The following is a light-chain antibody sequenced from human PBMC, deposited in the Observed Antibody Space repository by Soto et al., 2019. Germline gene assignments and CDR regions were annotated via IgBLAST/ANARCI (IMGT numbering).Light chain of an antibody. CDR1: SGHSSNS. J-gene: IGLJ3*02. Sequence: QLVLTQSPSVSASPGASVRLTCTLSSGHSSNSIAWHQQQPEKGPRYLMKINSDGSHNKGDGIPDRFSGSSSGAERYLTISSLQSDDEADYYCQTWGTGIRVFGGGTKVTVL. CDR3: QTWGTGIRV. V-gene: IGLV4-69*01. CDR2: INSDGSH.